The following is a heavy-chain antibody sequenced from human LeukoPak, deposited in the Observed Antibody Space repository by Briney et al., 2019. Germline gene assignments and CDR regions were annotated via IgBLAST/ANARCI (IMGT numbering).Heavy chain of an antibody. Sequence: GGSLRLSSAASGFTFSSYSMNWVRQAPWKGLEWVSSISSSSSYIYYADSVKGRFTISRDNAKNSLYLQMNSLRAEDTAVYYCAREDSYYYGSGSYPFDYWGQGTLVTVSS. CDR3: AREDSYYYGSGSYPFDY. J-gene: IGHJ4*02. V-gene: IGHV3-21*01. CDR2: ISSSSSYI. D-gene: IGHD3-10*01. CDR1: GFTFSSYS.